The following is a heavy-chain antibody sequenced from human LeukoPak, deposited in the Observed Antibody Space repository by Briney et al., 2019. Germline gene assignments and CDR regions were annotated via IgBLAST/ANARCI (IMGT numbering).Heavy chain of an antibody. CDR3: ARVERRWLHTIGYDY. CDR2: IIPIFGTA. Sequence: SVKVSCKASGYTFTSYGISWVRQAPGQGLEWMGGIIPIFGTANYAQKFQGRVTITADESTSTAYMELSSLRSEDTAVYYCARVERRWLHTIGYDYWGQGTLVTVSS. D-gene: IGHD5-24*01. J-gene: IGHJ4*02. CDR1: GYTFTSYG. V-gene: IGHV1-69*13.